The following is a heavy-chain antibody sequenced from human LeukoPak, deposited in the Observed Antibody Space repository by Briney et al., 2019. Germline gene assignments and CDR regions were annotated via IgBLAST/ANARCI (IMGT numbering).Heavy chain of an antibody. Sequence: ASVKVSCKASGYTFTGYYMYWVRQAPGQGLEWMGWINPDSGDTNYAQKFQGRVTMTRDTSISTAYMEMSRLRSDDTAVYYCAREVISSSSHGVWFDPWGQGTLVTVSS. J-gene: IGHJ5*02. CDR1: GYTFTGYY. CDR3: AREVISSSSHGVWFDP. V-gene: IGHV1-2*02. D-gene: IGHD2-2*01. CDR2: INPDSGDT.